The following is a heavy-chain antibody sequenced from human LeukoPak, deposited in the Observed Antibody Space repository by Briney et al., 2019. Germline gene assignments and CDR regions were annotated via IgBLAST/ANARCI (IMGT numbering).Heavy chain of an antibody. CDR2: IDPSGGST. CDR3: ARRIGYGNYVSNWFDP. Sequence: ASVKVSCKASGYTFTSYYMHWVRQAPGQGLEWMGIIDPSGGSTGYAQKFQGRVTMTRDTSTSTVYMELSSLRSEDTAVYYCARRIGYGNYVSNWFDPWGQGTLVTVSS. V-gene: IGHV1-46*01. J-gene: IGHJ5*02. D-gene: IGHD4-11*01. CDR1: GYTFTSYY.